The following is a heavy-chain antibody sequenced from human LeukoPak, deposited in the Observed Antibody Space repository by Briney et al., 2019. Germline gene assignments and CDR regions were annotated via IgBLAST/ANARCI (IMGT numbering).Heavy chain of an antibody. CDR3: ARSLTMIVDDAFDI. CDR2: ISSSSSYI. CDR1: GFTFSSYS. D-gene: IGHD3-22*01. V-gene: IGHV3-21*01. J-gene: IGHJ3*02. Sequence: GGSLRLSCAASGFTFSSYSMNWVRQAPGKGLEWVSSISSSSSYIYYADSVKGRFTISRDNAKNSLYLQMNSLRAEDTAVYYCARSLTMIVDDAFDIWGQGTVVTVSS.